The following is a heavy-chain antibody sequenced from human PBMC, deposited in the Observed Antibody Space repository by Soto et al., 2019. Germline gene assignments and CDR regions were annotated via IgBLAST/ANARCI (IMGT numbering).Heavy chain of an antibody. CDR3: ARDRRLRYCSSTSCSDYYYYYGMDV. Sequence: SETLSLTCAVSGGSFSSYYWTWIRQPPEKGLEWIGEITHRGSTNYNPSLKSRVTMSVDTSKNQFSLKVTSVTAADTAVYYCARDRRLRYCSSTSCSDYYYYYGMDVWGQGTTVT. J-gene: IGHJ6*02. CDR1: GGSFSSYY. D-gene: IGHD2-2*01. CDR2: ITHRGST. V-gene: IGHV4-34*01.